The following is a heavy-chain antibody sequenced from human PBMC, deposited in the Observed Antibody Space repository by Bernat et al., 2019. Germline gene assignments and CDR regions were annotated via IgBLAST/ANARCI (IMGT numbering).Heavy chain of an antibody. CDR3: AKCSGASCYAPFDY. D-gene: IGHD2-2*01. J-gene: IGHJ4*02. V-gene: IGHV3-23*01. Sequence: GGGLVQPGGSLRLSCAASGFTFSSYAMSWVRQAPGKGLEWVSAISGSGGSTYYADSVKGRFTVSSDNFKKTLYLQMNSLRAEDAAVYYCAKCSGASCYAPFDYWGQGTLVTVSS. CDR2: ISGSGGST. CDR1: GFTFSSYA.